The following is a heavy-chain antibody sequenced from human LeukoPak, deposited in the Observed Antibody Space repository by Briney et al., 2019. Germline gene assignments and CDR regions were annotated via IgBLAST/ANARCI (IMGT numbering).Heavy chain of an antibody. CDR2: FDPEDGET. J-gene: IGHJ4*02. V-gene: IGHV1-24*01. CDR3: ATLRGPNYYDSSGYSDVDY. D-gene: IGHD3-22*01. Sequence: GASVKVSCKVSGYTLTELSMHWVRQAPGKGLEWMGGFDPEDGETIYAQKFQGRVTMTEDTSTDTAYMELSSLRSEDTAVYYCATLRGPNYYDSSGYSDVDYWGQGTLVTVSS. CDR1: GYTLTELS.